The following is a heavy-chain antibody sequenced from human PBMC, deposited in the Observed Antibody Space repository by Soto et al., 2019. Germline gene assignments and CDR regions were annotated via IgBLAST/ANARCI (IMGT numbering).Heavy chain of an antibody. CDR1: GYSFTSYW. CDR2: IYPGDSDT. CDR3: ARLARYSSGWYGSFWSDYYYYYGMDV. V-gene: IGHV5-51*01. J-gene: IGHJ6*02. Sequence: EVQLVQSGAEVKKLGESLKISCKGSGYSFTSYWIGWVRQMPGKGLEWMGIIYPGDSDTRYSPSFQGQVTISADKSIIAAYLQWSSFTASDTAMYYCARLARYSSGWYGSFWSDYYYYYGMDVWGQGTTVTVSS. D-gene: IGHD6-19*01.